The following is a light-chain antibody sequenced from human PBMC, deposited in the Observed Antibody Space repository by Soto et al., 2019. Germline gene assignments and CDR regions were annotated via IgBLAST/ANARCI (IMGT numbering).Light chain of an antibody. CDR1: RNIGSC. J-gene: IGKJ4*01. V-gene: IGKV1-5*03. CDR2: KAS. CDR3: QQHANYPIT. Sequence: DIQVTQSPSTLSASIGDRVTITCRASRNIGSCLAWYQQKAGKAPNLLIYKASTLETVVPSRFSSSASGTEFTLTISSLQHDDFATYYCQQHANYPITFGGGTKVEI.